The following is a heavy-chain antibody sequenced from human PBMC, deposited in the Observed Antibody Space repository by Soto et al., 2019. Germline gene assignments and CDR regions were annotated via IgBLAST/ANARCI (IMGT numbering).Heavy chain of an antibody. V-gene: IGHV3-21*01. D-gene: IGHD6-13*01. Sequence: EVQLVESGGGLVKPGGSLRVSCAASGFTFSDYSMNWVRQAPGKGLEWLSSITSTGSYIYYADSVKGRFTISRENAGSYLVQQMNSLSAEDTEMYYSESDPPYSSSWSYFDYWGQGTPVTVSS. CDR2: ITSTGSYI. CDR1: GFTFSDYS. CDR3: ESDPPYSSSWSYFDY. J-gene: IGHJ4*02.